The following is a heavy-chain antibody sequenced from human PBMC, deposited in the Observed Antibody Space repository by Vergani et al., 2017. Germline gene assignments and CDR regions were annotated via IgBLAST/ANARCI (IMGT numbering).Heavy chain of an antibody. J-gene: IGHJ4*02. D-gene: IGHD5-18*01. CDR3: TTGAWIQLWLADY. Sequence: EVPLVESGGGLEKPGGSLRLSCAASGFTFSNAWMTWVRQAPGRGLEWVGHIKSKTDGGTTDYAAPVKGRFTISRDDSRNTLYLQMNSLKTEDTAVYYCTTGAWIQLWLADYWGQGTLVTVSS. V-gene: IGHV3-15*01. CDR2: IKSKTDGGTT. CDR1: GFTFSNAW.